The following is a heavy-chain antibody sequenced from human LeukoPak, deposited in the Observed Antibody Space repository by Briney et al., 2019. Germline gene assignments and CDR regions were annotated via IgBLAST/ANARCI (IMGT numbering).Heavy chain of an antibody. J-gene: IGHJ4*02. CDR2: IIPIFGTA. D-gene: IGHD5-18*01. CDR1: GGTFSSYA. Sequence: ASVKVSCKASGGTFSSYAISWVRQAPGQGLEWMGGIIPIFGTANYAQKFQGRVTITADESTSTAYMELSSLRSEDTAVYYCARDGVGTAIFWGQGTLVTVSS. V-gene: IGHV1-69*01. CDR3: ARDGVGTAIF.